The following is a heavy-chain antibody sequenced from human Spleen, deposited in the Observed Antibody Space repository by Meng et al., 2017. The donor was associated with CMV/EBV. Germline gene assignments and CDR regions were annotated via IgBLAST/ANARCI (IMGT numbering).Heavy chain of an antibody. D-gene: IGHD4-11*01. CDR1: GGSFSGYY. Sequence: SETLSLTCAVYGGSFSGYYWSWIRQPPGKGLEWIGEINHSGSTNYNSSLKSRVTISVDTSKNQFSLKLSSVTAADTAVYYCARGRTTRYYYYGMDVWGQGTTVTVSS. V-gene: IGHV4-34*01. CDR2: INHSGST. J-gene: IGHJ6*02. CDR3: ARGRTTRYYYYGMDV.